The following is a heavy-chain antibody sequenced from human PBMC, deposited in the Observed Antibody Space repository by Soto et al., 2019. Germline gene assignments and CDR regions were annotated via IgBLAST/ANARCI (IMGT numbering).Heavy chain of an antibody. CDR2: IYYSGST. CDR1: GGSISSYY. Sequence: SETLSLTCTVSGGSISSYYWSWIRQPPGKGLEWFGYIYYSGSTIYNPSLKSRVTISVDTSKNHFSLKLSSVTAADTAVYYCARSSYKSTVTTLGYWGQGTLVTVSS. D-gene: IGHD4-17*01. J-gene: IGHJ4*02. CDR3: ARSSYKSTVTTLGY. V-gene: IGHV4-59*01.